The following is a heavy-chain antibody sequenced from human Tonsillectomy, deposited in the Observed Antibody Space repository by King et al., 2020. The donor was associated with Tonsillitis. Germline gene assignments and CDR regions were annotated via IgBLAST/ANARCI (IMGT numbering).Heavy chain of an antibody. J-gene: IGHJ3*02. V-gene: IGHV3-13*01. D-gene: IGHD6-13*01. CDR1: GFTFSSYD. CDR3: ARVSSSSWYSQVGAGDDAFDI. CDR2: IGTAGDT. Sequence: EVQLVESGGGLVQPGGSLRLSCAASGFTFSSYDMHWVRQATGKGLEWVSAIGTAGDTYYPGSVKGRFTISRENAKNSLYLQMNSLRAGDTAVYYCARVSSSSWYSQVGAGDDAFDIWGQGTMVTVSS.